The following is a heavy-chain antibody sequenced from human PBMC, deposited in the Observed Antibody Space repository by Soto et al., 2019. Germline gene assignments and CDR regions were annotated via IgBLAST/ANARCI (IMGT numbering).Heavy chain of an antibody. CDR2: INHSGST. Sequence: QVQLQQWGAGLLKPSETLSLTCAVYGGSFSGYYWSWIRQPPGKGLEWIGEINHSGSTNYNPSLKSRVTISVDTSKNQFSLKLSSVTAADTAVYYCARASRVVPVIWGHGYFDYWGQRTLVTVSS. V-gene: IGHV4-34*01. CDR1: GGSFSGYY. CDR3: ARASRVVPVIWGHGYFDY. J-gene: IGHJ4*02. D-gene: IGHD2-2*01.